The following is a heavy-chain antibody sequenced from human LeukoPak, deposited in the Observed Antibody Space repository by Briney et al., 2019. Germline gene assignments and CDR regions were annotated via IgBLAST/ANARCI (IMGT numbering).Heavy chain of an antibody. CDR3: GRRRIDCSDTGCYVDY. CDR1: GYTFTGYY. V-gene: IGHV1-2*02. J-gene: IGHJ4*02. D-gene: IGHD2-15*01. Sequence: ASVRVSCKASGYTFTGYYIHWMRQAPGQGLEWMGWMNPNRGDTSYAQKFQGRVTMTRDTPINTAYMELSGLTSDDTAVYYCGRRRIDCSDTGCYVDYWGQGTLVTVSS. CDR2: MNPNRGDT.